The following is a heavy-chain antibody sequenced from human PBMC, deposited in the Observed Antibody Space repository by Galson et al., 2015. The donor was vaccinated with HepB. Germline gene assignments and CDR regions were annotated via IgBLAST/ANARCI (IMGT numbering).Heavy chain of an antibody. Sequence: SLRLSCAASGFTFSSYSINWVRQAPGKGLEWVSYISSGGSSIYYGDSVKGRFTISRDNAKNSLFLQMSSLRAEDTAVYYCARGSGATSMLTYDYWGQGTLVTVSS. V-gene: IGHV3-48*01. CDR3: ARGSGATSMLTYDY. D-gene: IGHD3-16*01. J-gene: IGHJ4*02. CDR1: GFTFSSYS. CDR2: ISSGGSSI.